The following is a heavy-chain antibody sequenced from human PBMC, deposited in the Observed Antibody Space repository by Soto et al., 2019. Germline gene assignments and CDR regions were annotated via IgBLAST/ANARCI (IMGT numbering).Heavy chain of an antibody. D-gene: IGHD3-10*02. CDR1: GGSISSGDYY. Sequence: KPSETLSLTCTVSGGSISSGDYYWSWIRQPPGKGLEWIGYIYYSGSTYYNPSLKSRVTISVDTSKNQFSLKLSTVTAADTAVYYCAKDTPRLSRVTMIGEAFDIWGQGTMVTVSS. CDR2: IYYSGST. J-gene: IGHJ3*02. V-gene: IGHV4-30-4*01. CDR3: AKDTPRLSRVTMIGEAFDI.